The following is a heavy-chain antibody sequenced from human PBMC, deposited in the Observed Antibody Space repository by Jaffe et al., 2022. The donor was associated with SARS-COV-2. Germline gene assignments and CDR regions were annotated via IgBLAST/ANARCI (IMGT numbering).Heavy chain of an antibody. D-gene: IGHD3-3*01. CDR1: GFTFSSYS. CDR3: ARDAYYDFWSGYPAYYYYYGMDV. V-gene: IGHV3-48*02. Sequence: EVQLVESGGGLVQPGGSLRLSCAASGFTFSSYSMNWVRQAPGKGLEWVSYISSSSSTIYYADSVKGRFTISRDNAKNSLYLQMNSLRDEDTAVYYCARDAYYDFWSGYPAYYYYYGMDVWGQGTTVTVSS. J-gene: IGHJ6*02. CDR2: ISSSSSTI.